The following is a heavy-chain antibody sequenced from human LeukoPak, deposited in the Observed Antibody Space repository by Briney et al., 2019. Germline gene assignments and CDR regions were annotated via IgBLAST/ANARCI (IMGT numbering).Heavy chain of an antibody. V-gene: IGHV4-4*07. J-gene: IGHJ4*02. Sequence: PSETLSLTCTVSGGSISSYHWSWIRQPAGKGLEWIGRIYTSGSTNYNPSLKSRVTMSVDTSKNQFSPKLSSVTAADTAVYYCARGWFGELSGLSGFDCWGQGTLVTVSS. CDR3: ARGWFGELSGLSGFDC. CDR2: IYTSGST. D-gene: IGHD3-10*01. CDR1: GGSISSYH.